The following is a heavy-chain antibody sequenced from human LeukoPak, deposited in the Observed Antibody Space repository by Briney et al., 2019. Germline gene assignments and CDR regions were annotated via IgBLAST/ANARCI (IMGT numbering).Heavy chain of an antibody. V-gene: IGHV4-39*07. CDR1: GGSISTSSYY. D-gene: IGHD5-24*01. J-gene: IGHJ6*04. CDR3: ARDGSRSVATMGMDV. CDR2: IYYSGST. Sequence: PSETLSLTCTVSGGSISTSSYYWGWVRQPPGKGLEWIGSIYYSGSTFHNPSLKSRVTMSVDTSKNQFSLNLTSVTAADTAVYYCARDGSRSVATMGMDVWGKGTTVTVSS.